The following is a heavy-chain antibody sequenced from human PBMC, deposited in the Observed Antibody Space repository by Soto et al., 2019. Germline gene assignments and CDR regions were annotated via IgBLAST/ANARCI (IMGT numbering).Heavy chain of an antibody. V-gene: IGHV3-48*02. CDR2: ISSSSSTI. CDR1: GFTFSSYS. CDR3: ARDRLDYCSSTSCYTEGRHGRNGMDV. D-gene: IGHD2-2*02. Sequence: EVQLVESGGGLVQPGGSLRLSCAASGFTFSSYSMNWVRQAPGKGLEWVSYISSSSSTIYYADSVKGRFTISRDNAKNSLYLQMNSLRDEDTAVYYCARDRLDYCSSTSCYTEGRHGRNGMDVWGQGTTVTVSS. J-gene: IGHJ6*02.